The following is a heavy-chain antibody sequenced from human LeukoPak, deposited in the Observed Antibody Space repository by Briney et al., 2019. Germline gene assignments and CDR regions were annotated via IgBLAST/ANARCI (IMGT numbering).Heavy chain of an antibody. J-gene: IGHJ5*02. D-gene: IGHD3-3*01. CDR1: GGTFSSYA. V-gene: IGHV1-69*06. Sequence: SVKVSCKAPGGTFSSYAISWVRQAPGRGLEWMGRIIPIFGTANYAQKFQGRVTITADKSTSTAYMELSSLRSEDTAVYYCARDYDFWSGYDAYWFDPWGQGTLVTVSS. CDR3: ARDYDFWSGYDAYWFDP. CDR2: IIPIFGTA.